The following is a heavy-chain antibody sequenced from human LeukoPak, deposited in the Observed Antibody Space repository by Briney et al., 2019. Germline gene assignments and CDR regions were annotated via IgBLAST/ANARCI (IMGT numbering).Heavy chain of an antibody. Sequence: SETLSLTCAVYGGSFSGYYWSWIRQPPGKGLEWIGEINHSGSTNYNPSLKSRVTISVGTSKNQFSLKLSSVTAADTAVYYCARVRGYSYGSFDHWGQGTLVTVSS. CDR1: GGSFSGYY. J-gene: IGHJ4*02. D-gene: IGHD5-18*01. V-gene: IGHV4-34*01. CDR2: INHSGST. CDR3: ARVRGYSYGSFDH.